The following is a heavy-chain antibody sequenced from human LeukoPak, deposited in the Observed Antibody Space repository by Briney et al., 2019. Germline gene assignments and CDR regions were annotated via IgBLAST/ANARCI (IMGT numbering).Heavy chain of an antibody. CDR2: IYYTGSP. CDR1: GASINSHF. CDR3: ARGRYYFDY. J-gene: IGHJ4*02. Sequence: SETLSLTCTVSGASINSHFLSSIRQPPGKGLEWVGSIYYTGSPNYNPSLESRVTISVDTSKNQFSLKLSSVTAADTAVYYCARGRYYFDYWGQGTLVTVSS. V-gene: IGHV4-59*08.